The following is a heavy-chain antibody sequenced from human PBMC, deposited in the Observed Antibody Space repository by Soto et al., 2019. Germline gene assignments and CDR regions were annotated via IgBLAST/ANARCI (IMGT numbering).Heavy chain of an antibody. J-gene: IGHJ6*02. D-gene: IGHD5-12*01. CDR3: ARSNVDIVANPIYGMDV. CDR1: GFTFSSYG. CDR2: ISYDGSNK. V-gene: IGHV3-30*03. Sequence: GGSLRLSCAASGFTFSSYGMHWVRQAPGKGLEWVAVISYDGSNKYYADSVKGRFTISRDNSKNTMYLQMSSLRVEDTAVFYCARSNVDIVANPIYGMDVWGQGTTVTVSS.